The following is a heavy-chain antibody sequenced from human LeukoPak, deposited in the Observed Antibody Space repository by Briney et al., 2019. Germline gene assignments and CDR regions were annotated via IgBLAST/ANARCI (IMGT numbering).Heavy chain of an antibody. D-gene: IGHD7-27*01. J-gene: IGHJ3*02. Sequence: SSETLSLTCTVSGGSISSYYWSWVRQPAGKGLEGVGRIYTRWSTNYNPSLKGRVTMSVNTSKNQFSLKLSSVTAADTAVYSCARVWTLGGDAFDIWGQGTTVTVSS. CDR3: ARVWTLGGDAFDI. CDR1: GGSISSYY. CDR2: IYTRWST. V-gene: IGHV4-4*07.